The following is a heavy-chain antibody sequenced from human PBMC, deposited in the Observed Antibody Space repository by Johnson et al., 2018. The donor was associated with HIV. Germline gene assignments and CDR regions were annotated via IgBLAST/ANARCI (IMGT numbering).Heavy chain of an antibody. CDR2: ISYDGSAK. D-gene: IGHD1-26*01. V-gene: IGHV3-30*04. Sequence: QMLLVESGGGVVQPGRSLRLSCAASGCTFSSYAMHWVRQAPGKGLEWVAVISYDGSAKYYIDSVKGRFTISRDNSKNTLYLQMNSLRAEDKAGYYCAKEDGSVGATTGNAFDIWGQGTMVTVSS. CDR3: AKEDGSVGATTGNAFDI. CDR1: GCTFSSYA. J-gene: IGHJ3*02.